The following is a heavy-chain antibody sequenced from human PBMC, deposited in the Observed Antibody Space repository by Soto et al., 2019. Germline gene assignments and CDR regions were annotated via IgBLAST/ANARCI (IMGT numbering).Heavy chain of an antibody. CDR3: ARDRRLLHAFDI. V-gene: IGHV3-33*01. CDR2: IWYDGSNK. CDR1: GFTFSSYG. J-gene: IGHJ3*02. Sequence: QVQLVESGGGVVQPGRSLRLSCAASGFTFSSYGMHWVRQAPGKGLEWVAVIWYDGSNKYYADSVKGRFTISRDNSKNTLYLQMNSLRAEDTAVYYCARDRRLLHAFDIWGQGTMVTVSS. D-gene: IGHD2-15*01.